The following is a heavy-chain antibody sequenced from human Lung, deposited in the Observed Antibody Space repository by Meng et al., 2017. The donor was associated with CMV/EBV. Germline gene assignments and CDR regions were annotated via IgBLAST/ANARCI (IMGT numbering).Heavy chain of an antibody. Sequence: QVGLRELGVRWCEHSGDLYLNCGVSVVSSSSNSRWIWVCQAPGKGLEWIGDIDDSGSTNYNPSLNSRMSISLDKSKNHFSLKLTSETAADTAGYYCARGKQDAWELLAYWGQGALVTVSS. CDR1: VVSSSSNSR. CDR3: ARGKQDAWELLAY. J-gene: IGHJ4*02. D-gene: IGHD1-26*01. V-gene: IGHV4-4*02. CDR2: IDDSGST.